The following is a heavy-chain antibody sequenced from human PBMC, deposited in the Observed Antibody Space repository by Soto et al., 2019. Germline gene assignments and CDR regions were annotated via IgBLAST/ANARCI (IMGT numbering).Heavy chain of an antibody. D-gene: IGHD2-15*01. CDR1: GCTFGDSY. CDR3: VRGGGGGLFDP. CDR2: ISPGSRYP. J-gene: IGHJ5*02. V-gene: IGHV3-11*06. Sequence: GGSLRLSCAVSGCTFGDSYISWIRQAPGKGLEWLSYISPGSRYPAYADSVKGRFTISRDNAKRSLYLQMVSLTAEDTAIYYCVRGGGGGLFDPWGQGTMVTVSS.